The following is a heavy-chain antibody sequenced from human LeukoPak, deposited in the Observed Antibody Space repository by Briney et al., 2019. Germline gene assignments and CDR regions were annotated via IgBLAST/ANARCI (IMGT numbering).Heavy chain of an antibody. J-gene: IGHJ4*02. Sequence: SETLSLTCTVSGGSISSYYWSWIRQPPGKGLEWIGYIYYSGSTNYNPSLKSRVTISVDASKNQFSLKLSSVTAADTAVYYCASVDTAMVTIDYWGQGTLVTVSS. CDR3: ASVDTAMVTIDY. CDR1: GGSISSYY. CDR2: IYYSGST. D-gene: IGHD5-18*01. V-gene: IGHV4-59*08.